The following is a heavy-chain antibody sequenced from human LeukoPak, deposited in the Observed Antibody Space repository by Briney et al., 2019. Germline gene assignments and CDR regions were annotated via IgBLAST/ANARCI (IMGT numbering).Heavy chain of an antibody. D-gene: IGHD3-22*01. CDR2: INAGNGNT. V-gene: IGHV1-3*03. CDR1: GYTFTSYA. CDR3: ARVNIAYYYDSSGYYFDY. Sequence: GASVKVSCKASGYTFTSYAMHWVRQAPGQRLEWMGWINAGNGNTKYSQEFQGRVTITRDTSASTAYMELSSLRSEDMAVYYCARVNIAYYYDSSGYYFDYWGQGTLVTVSS. J-gene: IGHJ4*02.